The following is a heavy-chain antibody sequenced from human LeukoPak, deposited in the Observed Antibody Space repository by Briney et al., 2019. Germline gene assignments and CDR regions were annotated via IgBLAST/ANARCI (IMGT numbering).Heavy chain of an antibody. Sequence: GGSLRLSCAASGFIFSSYSMNWVRQAPGKGLEWVSSISSSSTYIYYADSVKGRFTISRDNAKNSLYLQMNSLRAEDTAVYFCARVWIRDYMDVWGKGTTVSVSS. V-gene: IGHV3-21*04. CDR2: ISSSSTYI. CDR3: ARVWIRDYMDV. J-gene: IGHJ6*03. D-gene: IGHD1-1*01. CDR1: GFIFSSYS.